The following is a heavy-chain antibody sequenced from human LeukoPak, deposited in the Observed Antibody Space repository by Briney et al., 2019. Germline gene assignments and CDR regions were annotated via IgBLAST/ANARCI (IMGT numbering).Heavy chain of an antibody. Sequence: PSETLSLTCTVSGGSISSSSYYWGWIRQPPGKGLEWIGSIYYRGSTYYNPSLKSRVTISVDTSKNQFSLKLSSVTAADTAVYYCARDLEDILTGYFDYWGQGTLVTVSS. D-gene: IGHD3-9*01. CDR1: GGSISSSSYY. CDR2: IYYRGST. CDR3: ARDLEDILTGYFDY. J-gene: IGHJ4*02. V-gene: IGHV4-39*07.